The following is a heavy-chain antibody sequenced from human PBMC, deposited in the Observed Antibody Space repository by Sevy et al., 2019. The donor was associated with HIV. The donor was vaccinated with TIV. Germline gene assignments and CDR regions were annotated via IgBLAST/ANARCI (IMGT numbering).Heavy chain of an antibody. J-gene: IGHJ4*02. CDR1: GFTFDDYT. V-gene: IGHV3-43*01. CDR3: AKVGVGGRVWRGSLDY. CDR2: ISWDGGST. D-gene: IGHD6-19*01. Sequence: GGSLRLSCAASGFTFDDYTMHWVRQAPGKGLEWVSLISWDGGSTYYADSVKGRFTISRDNSKNSLYLQMNSLRTEDTALYYCAKVGVGGRVWRGSLDYWGQGTLVTVSS.